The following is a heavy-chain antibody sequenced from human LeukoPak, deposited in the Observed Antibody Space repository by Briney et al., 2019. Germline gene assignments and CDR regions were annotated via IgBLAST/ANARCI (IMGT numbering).Heavy chain of an antibody. CDR1: GFTFSSYS. V-gene: IGHV3-21*01. J-gene: IGHJ4*02. D-gene: IGHD2-15*01. Sequence: GGSLRLSCAASGFTFSSYSMNWVRQAPGKGLEWVSSISSSSSYIYYADSVKGRFTISRDNAKNSLYLQMNSLRAEDTAVYYCARDLGGPYCSGGSCYEGYWGQGTLVTVSS. CDR3: ARDLGGPYCSGGSCYEGY. CDR2: ISSSSSYI.